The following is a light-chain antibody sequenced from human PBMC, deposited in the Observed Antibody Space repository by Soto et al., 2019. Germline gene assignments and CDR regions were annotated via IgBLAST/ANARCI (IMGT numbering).Light chain of an antibody. CDR2: DAS. V-gene: IGKV1-33*01. CDR3: QQFADLTLI. CDR1: QDINNY. J-gene: IGKJ5*01. Sequence: DIKLTQSPSSLSASVGDRVTITCQASQDINNYLNWYQQKPGKAPELLIYDASGLEVGVPSRFSGSGSGTDFTLTISSLQPEDIATYYCQQFADLTLIFGQGTRLEIK.